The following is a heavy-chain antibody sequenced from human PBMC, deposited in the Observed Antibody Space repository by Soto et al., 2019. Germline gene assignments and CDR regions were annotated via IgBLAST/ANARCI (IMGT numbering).Heavy chain of an antibody. V-gene: IGHV1-8*01. Sequence: ASVKVSCKASGYTFTSYDINWVRQATGQGLEWMGWMNPNSGNTGYAQKFKGRVTMTRNTSISTAYMELSSLRSEDTAVYYCASFFDTAIGKAAICYGDYVSFNYCGQAALVTASS. CDR1: GYTFTSYD. J-gene: IGHJ4*02. CDR2: MNPNSGNT. CDR3: ASFFDTAIGKAAICYGDYVSFNY. D-gene: IGHD3-16*01.